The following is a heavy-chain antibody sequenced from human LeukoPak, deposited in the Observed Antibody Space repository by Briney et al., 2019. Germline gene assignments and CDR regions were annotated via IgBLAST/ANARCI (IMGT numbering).Heavy chain of an antibody. V-gene: IGHV4-39*01. CDR2: IYYSGST. Sequence: NHSETLSLTCTVSGGSISSSSYYWGWIRQPQGKGLEWIGSIYYSGSTYYNPSLKSRVTISVDTSKNQFSLKLSSVTAADTAVYYCARLFSSRPDYWGQGTLVTVSS. J-gene: IGHJ4*02. CDR1: GGSISSSSYY. CDR3: ARLFSSRPDY. D-gene: IGHD2-21*01.